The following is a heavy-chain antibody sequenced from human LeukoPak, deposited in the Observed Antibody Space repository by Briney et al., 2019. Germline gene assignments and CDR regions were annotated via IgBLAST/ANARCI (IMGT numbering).Heavy chain of an antibody. CDR2: INHSGST. CDR1: GGSFSGYY. CDR3: ARVLYCSGGSCYFIFDY. V-gene: IGHV4-34*01. Sequence: PSETLSLTCAVYGGSFSGYYWSWIRQPPGKGLEWIGEINHSGSTNYNPSLKSRVTTSVDTSKNQFSLKLSSVTAADTAVYYCARVLYCSGGSCYFIFDYWGQGTLVTVSS. J-gene: IGHJ4*02. D-gene: IGHD2-15*01.